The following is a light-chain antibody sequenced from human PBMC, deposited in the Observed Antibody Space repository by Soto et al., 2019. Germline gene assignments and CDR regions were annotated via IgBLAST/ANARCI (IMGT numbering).Light chain of an antibody. Sequence: AIQLTQSPSSLSASVGDRVTITCRASQGINSALAWYQQKPGKAPKLLIYDASSLESGVPSRFTGSGFGADFPLTLRSLHPEDFAPSYCNQFTSDPLTFAGGPKV. V-gene: IGKV1-13*02. CDR2: DAS. CDR3: NQFTSDPLT. CDR1: QGINSA. J-gene: IGKJ4*01.